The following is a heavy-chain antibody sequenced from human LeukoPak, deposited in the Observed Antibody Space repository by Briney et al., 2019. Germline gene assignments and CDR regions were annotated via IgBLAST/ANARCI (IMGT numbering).Heavy chain of an antibody. CDR2: ISSSGSII. V-gene: IGHV3-48*03. Sequence: GGSVRLSCAASGFTFSSYEMNWVRQAPGKGLEWVSYISSSGSIIYYADSVKGRFTISRDSAKNSLYLQMNSLRAEDTAVYYCARGAYYYDSSGYYGAFDIWGQGTMVTVSS. CDR1: GFTFSSYE. J-gene: IGHJ3*02. CDR3: ARGAYYYDSSGYYGAFDI. D-gene: IGHD3-22*01.